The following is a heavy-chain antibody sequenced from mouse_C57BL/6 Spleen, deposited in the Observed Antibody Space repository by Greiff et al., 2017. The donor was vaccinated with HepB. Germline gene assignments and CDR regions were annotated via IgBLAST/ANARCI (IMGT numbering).Heavy chain of an antibody. V-gene: IGHV1-55*01. CDR3: ARRNYGSGSYYFDY. J-gene: IGHJ2*01. CDR1: GYTFTSYW. CDR2: IYPGSGST. Sequence: QVQLQQPGAELVKPGASVKMSCKASGYTFTSYWITWVKQRPGQGLEWIGDIYPGSGSTNYNEKFKSKATLTVDTSSSTAYMQLSSLTSEDSAVYYCARRNYGSGSYYFDYWGQGTTLTVSS. D-gene: IGHD1-1*01.